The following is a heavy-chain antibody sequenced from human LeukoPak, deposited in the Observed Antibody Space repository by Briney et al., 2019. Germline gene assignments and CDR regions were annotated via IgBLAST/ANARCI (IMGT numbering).Heavy chain of an antibody. CDR1: GYTFTSYY. D-gene: IGHD6-19*01. J-gene: IGHJ4*02. V-gene: IGHV1-46*01. CDR2: INTSGGST. Sequence: GASVKVSCTASGYTFTSYYMHWVRQAPGQGLEWMGIINTSGGSTSYTQKFQGRVTMTRDTSTSTVYMELSSLRSEDTAVYYCARGALAGHFDFWGQGTLVTVSS. CDR3: ARGALAGHFDF.